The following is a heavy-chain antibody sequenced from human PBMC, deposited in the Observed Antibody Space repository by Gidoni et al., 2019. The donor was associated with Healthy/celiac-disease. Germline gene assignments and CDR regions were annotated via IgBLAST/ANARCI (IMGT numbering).Heavy chain of an antibody. J-gene: IGHJ4*02. V-gene: IGHV1-46*01. Sequence: QVQLVQSGAEVKKPGASVKVSCKASGYTFTSYYMHWVRQAPGQGLEWMGIINPSGGSTSYAQKFQGRVTMTRDTSTSTVYMELSSLRSEDTAVYYCARDGYYDSSGYYPLIDYWGQGTLVTVSS. CDR1: GYTFTSYY. D-gene: IGHD3-22*01. CDR3: ARDGYYDSSGYYPLIDY. CDR2: INPSGGST.